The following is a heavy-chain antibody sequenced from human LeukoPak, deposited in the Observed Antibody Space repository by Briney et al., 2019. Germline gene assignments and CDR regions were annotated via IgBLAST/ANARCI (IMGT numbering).Heavy chain of an antibody. CDR3: SRIDHDFFDY. CDR2: IRSKVYGGST. CDR1: GFTFGDFA. Sequence: GGSLRLSCTASGFTFGDFAMSWVRQAPGRGLEWVSFIRSKVYGGSTECAASVKGRFTISRDDSKSIVYLQMDSLKSEDTAVYYCSRIDHDFFDYWGQGILVTVSS. D-gene: IGHD3-3*01. V-gene: IGHV3-49*04. J-gene: IGHJ4*02.